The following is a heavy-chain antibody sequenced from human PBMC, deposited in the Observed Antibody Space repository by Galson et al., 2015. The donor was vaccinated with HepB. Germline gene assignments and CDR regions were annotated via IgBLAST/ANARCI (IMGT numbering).Heavy chain of an antibody. CDR2: IIPILGIA. Sequence: SVKVSCKASGGTFSSYAISWVRQAPGQGLEWMGRIIPILGIANYAQKFQGRVTITADKSTSTAYMELSSLRSEDTAVYYCAREIYSSSVFDYWGQGTLVTVSS. CDR3: AREIYSSSVFDY. J-gene: IGHJ4*02. CDR1: GGTFSSYA. D-gene: IGHD6-13*01. V-gene: IGHV1-69*04.